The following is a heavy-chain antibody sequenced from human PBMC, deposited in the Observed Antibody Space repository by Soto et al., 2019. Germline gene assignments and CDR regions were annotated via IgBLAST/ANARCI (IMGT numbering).Heavy chain of an antibody. V-gene: IGHV1-18*01. J-gene: IGHJ4*02. D-gene: IGHD1-7*01. CDR1: GYTFSNDD. Sequence: ASVKVSCKASGYTFSNDDINWVRQAPGQGLEWMGWISAYNGNTNYAQKLQGRVTMTTDTSTSTAYMELRSLRSDDTAVYYCARDLYNWNYDYWGQGTLVTVSS. CDR2: ISAYNGNT. CDR3: ARDLYNWNYDY.